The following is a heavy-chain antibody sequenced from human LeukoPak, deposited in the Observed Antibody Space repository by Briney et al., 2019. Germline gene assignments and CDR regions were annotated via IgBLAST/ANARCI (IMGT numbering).Heavy chain of an antibody. CDR3: ARGKTDYYDSTAYRFDP. Sequence: ASVKVSCKASGYTFTNNFMHWVRQAPGQGLEWMGWINPNSGGPNYAQKFQGRVTMTSDTSISTAYMELSRLTSDDTAVYYCARGKTDYYDSTAYRFDPWGQGTLVTVSS. CDR2: INPNSGGP. V-gene: IGHV1-2*02. CDR1: GYTFTNNF. J-gene: IGHJ5*02. D-gene: IGHD3-22*01.